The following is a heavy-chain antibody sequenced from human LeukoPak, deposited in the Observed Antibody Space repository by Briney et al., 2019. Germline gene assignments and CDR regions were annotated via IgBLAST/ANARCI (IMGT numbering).Heavy chain of an antibody. V-gene: IGHV3-21*01. CDR3: ARDEVRGVAFDY. CDR1: GFTFSSYS. CDR2: ISSSSSYI. D-gene: IGHD3-10*01. Sequence: GGSLRLSCAASGFTFSSYSTNWVRQAPGKGLEWVSSISSSSSYIYYADSVKGRFTISRDNAKNSLYLQMNSLRAEDTAVYYCARDEVRGVAFDYWGQGTLVTVSS. J-gene: IGHJ4*02.